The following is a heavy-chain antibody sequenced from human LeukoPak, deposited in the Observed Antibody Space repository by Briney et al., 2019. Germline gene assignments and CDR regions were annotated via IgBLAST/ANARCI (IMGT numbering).Heavy chain of an antibody. D-gene: IGHD1-26*01. J-gene: IGHJ6*03. CDR2: IYSGGST. V-gene: IGHV3-53*01. Sequence: GGSLRLSCAASGFTVSSNYMSWVRQAPGKGLEWVSVIYSGGSTYYADSVKGRFTISRDNSKNTLYLQMNSLRAEDTAVYYCAREDSGSYYSYYYMDVWGKGTTVTVSS. CDR1: GFTVSSNY. CDR3: AREDSGSYYSYYYMDV.